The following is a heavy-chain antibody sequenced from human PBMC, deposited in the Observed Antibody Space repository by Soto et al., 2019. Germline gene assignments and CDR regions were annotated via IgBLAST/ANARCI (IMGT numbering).Heavy chain of an antibody. J-gene: IGHJ2*01. Sequence: EVQLVESGGGLVQPGGSLRLSCAASGFSLSDYWMHWVSLAPGKGLVWVSRITTDGSIITYADSTKGRFTISRDNAKHTRYLHMDNLRAAVKAVYHCARVRPEAWYFDLCCRGTLVSVSS. CDR2: ITTDGSII. CDR3: ARVRPEAWYFDL. CDR1: GFSLSDYW. V-gene: IGHV3-74*03.